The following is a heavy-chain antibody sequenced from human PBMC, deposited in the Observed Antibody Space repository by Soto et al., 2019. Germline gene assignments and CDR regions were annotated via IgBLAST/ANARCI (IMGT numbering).Heavy chain of an antibody. J-gene: IGHJ3*02. CDR1: GGTFSSYA. CDR2: IIPIFGTA. V-gene: IGHV1-69*13. CDR3: ARSITMIVVATPHDAFDI. D-gene: IGHD3-22*01. Sequence: SVKVSCKASGGTFSSYAISWVRQAPGQGLEWMGGIIPIFGTANYAQKFQGRVTITADESTSTAYMELSSLRSEDTAVYYCARSITMIVVATPHDAFDIWGQGTMVTVSS.